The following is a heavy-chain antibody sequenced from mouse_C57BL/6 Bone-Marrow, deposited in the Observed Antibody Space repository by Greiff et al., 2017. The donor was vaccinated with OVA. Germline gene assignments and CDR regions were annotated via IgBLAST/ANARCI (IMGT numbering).Heavy chain of an antibody. CDR3: ARLFWYFDV. Sequence: EVKLMESGGGLVQPGGSLKLSCAASGFTFSDYYMYWVRQTPEKRLEWVAYISNGGGSTYYPDTVKGRFTISRDNAKNTLYLQMSRLKSEDTAMYYCARLFWYFDVWGTGTTVTVSS. CDR1: GFTFSDYY. J-gene: IGHJ1*03. CDR2: ISNGGGST. V-gene: IGHV5-12*01.